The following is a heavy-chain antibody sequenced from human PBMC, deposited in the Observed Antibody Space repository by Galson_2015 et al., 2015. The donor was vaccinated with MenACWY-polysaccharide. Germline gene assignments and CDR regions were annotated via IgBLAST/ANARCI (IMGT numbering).Heavy chain of an antibody. CDR3: AQEHSSSGDWFDS. J-gene: IGHJ5*01. CDR2: ISSGGDGT. V-gene: IGHV3-23*01. D-gene: IGHD6-6*01. CDR1: GFTSRTYA. Sequence: SLRLSCAVSGFTSRTYAMSWVRQAPGKGLQWVSAISSGGDGTFYADSVKGRFTISRDESNKTLFLQMNSLSVDDTAVYYCAQEHSSSGDWFDSWGQGTLVTVSS.